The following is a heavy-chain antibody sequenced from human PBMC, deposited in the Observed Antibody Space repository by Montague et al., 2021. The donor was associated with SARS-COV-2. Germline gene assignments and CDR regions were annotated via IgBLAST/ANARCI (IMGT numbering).Heavy chain of an antibody. Sequence: SETLSLTCAVTGACFVGYCCSWVDHPPGQGSQWIVEFHHMRSTNYNPSLKSRVTISVDTSKNQFSLKLSSVTAADTAVYYCARAYGDYILLFYYYYGMDVWGQGTTVTVSS. CDR1: GACFVGYC. J-gene: IGHJ6*02. D-gene: IGHD4-17*01. CDR2: FHHMRST. CDR3: ARAYGDYILLFYYYYGMDV. V-gene: IGHV4-34*01.